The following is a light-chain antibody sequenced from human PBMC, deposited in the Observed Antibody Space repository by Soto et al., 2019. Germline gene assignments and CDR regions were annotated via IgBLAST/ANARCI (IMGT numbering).Light chain of an antibody. V-gene: IGKV3-20*01. CDR1: QSVRSNY. CDR3: QQYGSSPLT. Sequence: EIVLTQSPGTLSLSPGERATLACRASQSVRSNYLAWYQQKPGQAPRLLIYGASSRATGTPDRFSGSGSGTDFTLTISRLEPEDSAVYYCQQYGSSPLTFGGGTKVDNK. CDR2: GAS. J-gene: IGKJ4*01.